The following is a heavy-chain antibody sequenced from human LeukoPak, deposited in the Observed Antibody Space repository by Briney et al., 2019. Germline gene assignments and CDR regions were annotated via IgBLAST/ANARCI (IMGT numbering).Heavy chain of an antibody. D-gene: IGHD3-10*01. CDR2: INTDGSST. Sequence: GGSLRLSCAASGFTFSSYWMHWVRQAPGKGLVWVSRINTDGSSTSYAASVKGRFTISRDNAKNTLYLQMNSLRPEDTALYYCAKGDGSGAYRNTFDYWGQGTLVTVSS. J-gene: IGHJ4*02. CDR1: GFTFSSYW. CDR3: AKGDGSGAYRNTFDY. V-gene: IGHV3-74*01.